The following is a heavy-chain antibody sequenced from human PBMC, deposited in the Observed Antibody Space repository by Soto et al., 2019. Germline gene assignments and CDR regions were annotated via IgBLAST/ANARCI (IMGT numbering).Heavy chain of an antibody. J-gene: IGHJ4*02. CDR1: RSTFNAYA. CDR2: ILTIFGTP. Sequence: QVQLVQSGAEVRKPGSSVNVSCQASRSTFNAYAFVWVRQAPGQGREWMGGILTIFGTPNYAPKFQDRVTITADESTNAAYLERTGLRSDETAIYYSARASRIRELITYSLDYWGQGTLVSFST. CDR3: ARASRIRELITYSLDY. V-gene: IGHV1-69*01. D-gene: IGHD3-10*01.